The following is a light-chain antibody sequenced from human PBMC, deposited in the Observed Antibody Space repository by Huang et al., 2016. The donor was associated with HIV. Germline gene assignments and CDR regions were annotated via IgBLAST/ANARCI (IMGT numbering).Light chain of an antibody. V-gene: IGKV3-15*01. CDR2: GAS. CDR3: QQYNNWPYT. CDR1: QSVRSH. Sequence: EIVMTQSPVTLSESPGERATRSCSDSQSVRSHLAWYQQKPGQAPRLLIYGASTRAPGIPARFSGIGSGTEFTLTISSLQSEDFAVYYCQQYNNWPYTFGQGTKLEIK. J-gene: IGKJ2*01.